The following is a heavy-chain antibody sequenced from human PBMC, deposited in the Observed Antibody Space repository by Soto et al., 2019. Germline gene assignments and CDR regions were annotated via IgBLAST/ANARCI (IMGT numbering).Heavy chain of an antibody. J-gene: IGHJ4*02. CDR1: GGSISSYY. Sequence: PSEDPVLTCTVSGGSISSYYWGWIRQPPGKGLEWIGYIYYSGSTNYNPSLKSRVTISVDTSKNQFSLELSSVTAADTAVYYCARRYSSSFDYWGQGTLVTVSS. CDR2: IYYSGST. V-gene: IGHV4-59*08. D-gene: IGHD6-13*01. CDR3: ARRYSSSFDY.